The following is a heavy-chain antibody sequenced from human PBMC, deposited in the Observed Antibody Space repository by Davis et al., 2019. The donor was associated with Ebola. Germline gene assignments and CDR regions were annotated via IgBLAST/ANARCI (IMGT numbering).Heavy chain of an antibody. J-gene: IGHJ5*02. V-gene: IGHV3-7*03. D-gene: IGHD3-22*01. CDR1: GFSFSNFW. CDR2: IKQDGSQK. Sequence: GGSLRLSCVVSGFSFSNFWMSWVRQGPGKGLEWVASIKQDGSQKYSVDSVKGRFTISRDNAKNSLYLQLDSLRAEDTAVYYCARAGFYYESSAYYDYPNWFDPWGQGTLVTVSS. CDR3: ARAGFYYESSAYYDYPNWFDP.